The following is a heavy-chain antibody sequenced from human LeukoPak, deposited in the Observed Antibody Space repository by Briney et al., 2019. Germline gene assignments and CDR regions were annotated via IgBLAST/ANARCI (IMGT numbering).Heavy chain of an antibody. CDR1: GGTFSSYA. CDR3: ARVYSSGWPLYYYGMDV. V-gene: IGHV1-69*13. Sequence: SVKVSCKASGGTFSSYAISWVRQAPGQGLEWMGRIIPIFGTANYAQKFQGRVTITADESTSTAYMELSSLRSEDTAVYYCARVYSSGWPLYYYGMDVWGQGTTVTVSS. J-gene: IGHJ6*02. CDR2: IIPIFGTA. D-gene: IGHD6-19*01.